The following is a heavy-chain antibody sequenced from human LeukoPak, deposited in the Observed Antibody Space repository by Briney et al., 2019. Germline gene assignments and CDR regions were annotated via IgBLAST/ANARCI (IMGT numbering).Heavy chain of an antibody. CDR3: ARGPTNGQAFDY. CDR2: ISGSGGST. J-gene: IGHJ4*02. CDR1: GFTFSSYA. Sequence: PGGSLRLSCAASGFTFSSYAMSWVRQAPGKGLEWVSAISGSGGSTYYADSVKGRFTISRDNSKNTLYLQMNSLRGEDTAVYYCARGPTNGQAFDYWGQGTLVSVSS. D-gene: IGHD2-8*01. V-gene: IGHV3-23*01.